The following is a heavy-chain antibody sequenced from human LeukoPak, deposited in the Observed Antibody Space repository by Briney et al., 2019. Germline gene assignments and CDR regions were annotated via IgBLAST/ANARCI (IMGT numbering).Heavy chain of an antibody. Sequence: GASVKVSCKASGYTFTSYYMHWVRQAPGQGLEWMGWISAYNGNTNYAQKLQGRVTMTTDTSTGTAYMELRSLRSDDTAVYYCARALVVVTPDAFDIWGQGTMVTVSS. CDR3: ARALVVVTPDAFDI. CDR1: GYTFTSYY. D-gene: IGHD2-21*02. V-gene: IGHV1-18*04. J-gene: IGHJ3*02. CDR2: ISAYNGNT.